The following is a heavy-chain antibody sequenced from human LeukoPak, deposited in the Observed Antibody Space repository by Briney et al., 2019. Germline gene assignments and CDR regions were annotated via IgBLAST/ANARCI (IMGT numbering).Heavy chain of an antibody. J-gene: IGHJ4*02. CDR2: IYYSGSS. D-gene: IGHD3-10*01. V-gene: IGHV4-39*01. CDR1: GGSISSSSYY. CDR3: ARILRYYGSGSYGY. Sequence: SETLSLTCTVSGGSISSSSYYWGWIRQPPGKGLEWIGSIYYSGSSYYNPSLKSRVTISVDTSKNQFSLMLSSVTAADTAVYYCARILRYYGSGSYGYWGQGTLVTVSS.